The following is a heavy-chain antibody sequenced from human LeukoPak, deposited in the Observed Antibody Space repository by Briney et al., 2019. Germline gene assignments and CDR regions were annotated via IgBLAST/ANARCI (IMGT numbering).Heavy chain of an antibody. CDR1: GYTFTSYY. CDR3: ARDGGLYSVVRGADYNCFDY. CDR2: INPSGGST. V-gene: IGHV1-46*01. Sequence: ASVKVSCKASGYTFTSYYMHWVRQAPGQGLEWMGIINPSGGSTSYAQKFQGRVTMTRDTSTSTVYMELSSLRSEDTAVYYCARDGGLYSVVRGADYNCFDYWGQGTLVTVSS. J-gene: IGHJ4*02. D-gene: IGHD3-10*01.